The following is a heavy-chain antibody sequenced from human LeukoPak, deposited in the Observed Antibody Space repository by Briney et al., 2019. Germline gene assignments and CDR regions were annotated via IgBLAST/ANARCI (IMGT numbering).Heavy chain of an antibody. D-gene: IGHD3-3*01. V-gene: IGHV5-51*01. CDR3: ARQERYYDFWSGYYNGDYYYYMDV. Sequence: GESLKISCKGSGYSFTSYWIGWVRQMPGKGLERMGIIYPGDSDTRYSPSFQGQVTISADKSISTAYLQWSSLKASDTAMYYCARQERYYDFWSGYYNGDYYYYMDVWGKGTMVTVSS. CDR1: GYSFTSYW. J-gene: IGHJ6*03. CDR2: IYPGDSDT.